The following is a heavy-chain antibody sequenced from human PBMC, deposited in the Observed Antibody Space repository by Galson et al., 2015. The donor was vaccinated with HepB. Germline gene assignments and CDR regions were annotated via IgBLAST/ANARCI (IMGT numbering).Heavy chain of an antibody. CDR2: FDPEDGET. V-gene: IGHV1-24*01. D-gene: IGHD6-13*01. Sequence: SVKVSCKVSGYALTELSMHWVRQAPGKGLEWMGGFDPEDGETIYAQKFQGRVTVTEDTSTDTAYMELSSLRSEDTAVYYCATGYLQQLAHFLLDYWGQGTLVTVSS. CDR1: GYALTELS. CDR3: ATGYLQQLAHFLLDY. J-gene: IGHJ4*02.